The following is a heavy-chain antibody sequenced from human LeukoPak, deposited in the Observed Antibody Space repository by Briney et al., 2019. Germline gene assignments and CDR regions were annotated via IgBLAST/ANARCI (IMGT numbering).Heavy chain of an antibody. CDR1: GFTAGFTFSTSY. CDR2: IGPDGSGP. J-gene: IGHJ4*02. CDR3: ARDFSWRQFDY. Sequence: GGSLRLSCETSGFTAGFTFSTSYMTWVRQAPGMGLEWVAEIGPDGSGPVYVDSVKGRFTISRDNAKNSLYLQMNSLRGEETVVYYCARDFSWRQFDYWGLGTLVTVSS. V-gene: IGHV3-7*01.